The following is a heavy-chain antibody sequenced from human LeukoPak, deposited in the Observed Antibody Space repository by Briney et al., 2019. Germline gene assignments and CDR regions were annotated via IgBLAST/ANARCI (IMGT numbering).Heavy chain of an antibody. Sequence: GGSLRLSCAASGFTVSSNYKSWVRQAPGKGLEWVPVIYSGGSTYYADSVKGRFTISRDNSKNTLYLQMNSLRAEDTAVYYCARDIAYDSSGYYSPHFDYGGQGTLVTVSS. J-gene: IGHJ4*02. CDR1: GFTVSSNY. D-gene: IGHD3-22*01. CDR3: ARDIAYDSSGYYSPHFDY. V-gene: IGHV3-53*01. CDR2: IYSGGST.